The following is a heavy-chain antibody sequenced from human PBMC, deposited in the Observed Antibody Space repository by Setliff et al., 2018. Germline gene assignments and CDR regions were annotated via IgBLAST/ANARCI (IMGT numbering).Heavy chain of an antibody. CDR3: AKEGYYDHFGYYHYYFDF. Sequence: SETLSLTCTVSGGSISPYFWSWIRQPPGKGLEWIGYIYHNGNTNFNPSLKTRVTMSVDTSKNQLSLRLSSVTAADTAVYYCAKEGYYDHFGYYHYYFDFWGQGTLVTVSS. CDR1: GGSISPYF. D-gene: IGHD3-22*01. J-gene: IGHJ4*02. CDR2: IYHNGNT. V-gene: IGHV4-4*08.